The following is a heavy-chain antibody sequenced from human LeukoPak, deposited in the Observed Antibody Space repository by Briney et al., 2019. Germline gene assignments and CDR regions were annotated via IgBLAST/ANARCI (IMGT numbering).Heavy chain of an antibody. J-gene: IGHJ4*02. D-gene: IGHD3-22*01. V-gene: IGHV3-23*01. Sequence: GGSLRLSCAASGFTFSSYAMSWVRQAPGEGLEWVSAISGSGGSTYYADSVKGRFTISRDNSKNTLYLQMNSLRAEDTAVYYCAKAGDYYDSSGYYYVLDYWGQGTLVTVSS. CDR2: ISGSGGST. CDR1: GFTFSSYA. CDR3: AKAGDYYDSSGYYYVLDY.